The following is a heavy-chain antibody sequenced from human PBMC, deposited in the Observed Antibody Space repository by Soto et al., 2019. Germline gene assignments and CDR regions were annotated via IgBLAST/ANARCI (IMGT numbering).Heavy chain of an antibody. V-gene: IGHV4-30-2*01. CDR2: IYHSGST. CDR1: GGSISSGGYS. CDR3: ARAGGLGAVAADY. D-gene: IGHD6-19*01. Sequence: QLQLQESGSGLVKPSQTLSLTCAVSGGSISSGGYSWSWIRQPPGKGLEWIGYIYHSGSTYYNTPLMGRVTISVDRSKNQFSLKLSSVTAADTAVYYCARAGGLGAVAADYWGQGTLVTVSS. J-gene: IGHJ4*02.